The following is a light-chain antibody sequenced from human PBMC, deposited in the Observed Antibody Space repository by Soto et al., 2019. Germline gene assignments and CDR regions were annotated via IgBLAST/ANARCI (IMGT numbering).Light chain of an antibody. J-gene: IGLJ1*01. Sequence: QSALTQPPSASGSPGQSVTISCTGTTSDFGNYNFVSWYQQHPGEAPKLLIYEVTKRPSGVPDRFSGSKSGNTASLTVPGLQAEDEADYYCSSYTGSSNFVFGTGTKLTVL. CDR1: TSDFGNYNF. CDR3: SSYTGSSNFV. V-gene: IGLV2-8*01. CDR2: EVT.